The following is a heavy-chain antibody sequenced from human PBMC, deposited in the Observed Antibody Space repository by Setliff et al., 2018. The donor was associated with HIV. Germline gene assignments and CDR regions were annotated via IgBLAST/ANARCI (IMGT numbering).Heavy chain of an antibody. CDR3: ARGSQQYYDILTGFNYYYGMDV. CDR1: GGSISGYY. D-gene: IGHD3-9*01. V-gene: IGHV4-59*01. Sequence: KSSETLSLTCNVSGGSISGYYWSWVRQPPGKGLEWIGYIYYSGSTNYNPSLRSRVTISVDTSKNQVSLRLTSVTSADTALYYCARGSQQYYDILTGFNYYYGMDVWGRGITVTVSS. J-gene: IGHJ6*02. CDR2: IYYSGST.